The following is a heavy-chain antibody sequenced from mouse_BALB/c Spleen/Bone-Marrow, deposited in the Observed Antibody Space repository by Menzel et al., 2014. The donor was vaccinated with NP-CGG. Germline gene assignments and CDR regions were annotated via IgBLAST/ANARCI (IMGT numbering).Heavy chain of an antibody. CDR3: AKQDYYRYDYAMDY. CDR1: GFSLTNYG. CDR2: IWGDGST. Sequence: VKLMESGTGLVAPSQSLSITCTVSGFSLTNYGVSWVRQPPGKGLEWLGVIWGDGSTNYHSALISRLSVSKDNSKSQVLLKLNSLQTDDTATYYCAKQDYYRYDYAMDYWGQGTSVTVSS. D-gene: IGHD2-14*01. J-gene: IGHJ4*01. V-gene: IGHV2-3*01.